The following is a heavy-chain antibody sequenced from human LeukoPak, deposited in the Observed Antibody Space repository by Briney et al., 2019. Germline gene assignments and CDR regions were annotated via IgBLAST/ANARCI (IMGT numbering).Heavy chain of an antibody. J-gene: IGHJ4*02. Sequence: ASVKVSCKTSGYTFTGYYMHWVRQAPGQGLEWMGWINPDRGDTHYGQNFQGRVTLTTDTSISTAYMEVNILRSDGTAVYYCFREYSAGDYWGQGTLVTVSS. CDR3: FREYSAGDY. CDR2: INPDRGDT. V-gene: IGHV1-2*02. D-gene: IGHD2/OR15-2a*01. CDR1: GYTFTGYY.